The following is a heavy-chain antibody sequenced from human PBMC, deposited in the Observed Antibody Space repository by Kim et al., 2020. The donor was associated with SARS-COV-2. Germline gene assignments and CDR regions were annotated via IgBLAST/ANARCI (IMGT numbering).Heavy chain of an antibody. CDR3: AKGALRYFDWNDY. CDR1: GFTFSSYG. CDR2: IWYDGSNK. D-gene: IGHD3-9*01. V-gene: IGHV3-33*06. Sequence: GGSLRLSCAASGFTFSSYGMHWVRQAPGKGLEWVAVIWYDGSNKYYADSVKGRFTISRDNSKNTLYLQMNSLRAEDMAVYYCAKGALRYFDWNDYWGQGTLVTVSS. J-gene: IGHJ4*02.